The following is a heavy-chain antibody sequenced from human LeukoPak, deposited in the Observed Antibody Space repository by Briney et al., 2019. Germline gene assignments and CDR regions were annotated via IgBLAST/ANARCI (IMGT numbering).Heavy chain of an antibody. CDR2: IYTSGST. Sequence: PSGTLSLTCTVSGGSISSYYWSWIRQPPGKGLEWIGYIYTSGSTNYNPSLKSRVTISVDTSKNQFSLKLSSVTAADTAVYYCARSAMVRGVIMGWFDPWGQGTLVTVSS. V-gene: IGHV4-4*09. J-gene: IGHJ5*02. CDR1: GGSISSYY. CDR3: ARSAMVRGVIMGWFDP. D-gene: IGHD3-10*01.